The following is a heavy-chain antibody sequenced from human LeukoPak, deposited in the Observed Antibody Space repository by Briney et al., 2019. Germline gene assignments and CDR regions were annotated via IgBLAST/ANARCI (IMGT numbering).Heavy chain of an antibody. V-gene: IGHV3-23*01. Sequence: GGSLRLSCVASGFSFGTYAMSWVRQAAGKGLEWVSAISARSDKTYYADSVKGRFTISRDNSKNTLYVQMNSLRVEDTAAYFFVKEMSGYAYGDYWGQGALVTVSS. CDR2: ISARSDKT. CDR3: VKEMSGYAYGDY. J-gene: IGHJ4*02. CDR1: GFSFGTYA. D-gene: IGHD3-16*01.